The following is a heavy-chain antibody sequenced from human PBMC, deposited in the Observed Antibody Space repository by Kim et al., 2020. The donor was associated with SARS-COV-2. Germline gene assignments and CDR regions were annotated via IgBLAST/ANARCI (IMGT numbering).Heavy chain of an antibody. J-gene: IGHJ6*02. CDR1: GFTFSSYA. Sequence: GGSLRLSCAASGFTFSSYAMSWVRQAPGKGLEWVSALTDGGDSTHYADSVKGRFTISRDKSKNTLYLQMNSLRTEDTAVYYCAKRLSYGVDVWGQGTTVTVSS. CDR3: AKRLSYGVDV. V-gene: IGHV3-23*01. CDR2: LTDGGDST.